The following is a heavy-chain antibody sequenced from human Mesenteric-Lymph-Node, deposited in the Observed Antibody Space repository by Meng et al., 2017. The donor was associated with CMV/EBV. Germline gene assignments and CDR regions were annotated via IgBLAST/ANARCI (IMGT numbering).Heavy chain of an antibody. CDR3: STKLWFGEPKGNY. D-gene: IGHD3-10*01. J-gene: IGHJ4*02. V-gene: IGHV3-15*01. CDR1: GFTFNTYV. CDR2: IKSRTDGGTA. Sequence: GESLKISCVASGFTFNTYVMHWVRQAPGKGLEWVGRIKSRTDGGTADYATSVKGRFTISRDDSKSTVYLQLDSLRTDDTAVYYCSTKLWFGEPKGNYWGQGTLVTVSS.